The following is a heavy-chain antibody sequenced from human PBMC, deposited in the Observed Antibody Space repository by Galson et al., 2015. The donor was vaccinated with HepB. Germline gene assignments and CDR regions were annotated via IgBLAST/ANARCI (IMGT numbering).Heavy chain of an antibody. CDR3: ARDYGGNADAFDI. D-gene: IGHD4-23*01. CDR1: GYTFTSYY. J-gene: IGHJ3*02. CDR2: INPSGGST. Sequence: SVKVSCKASGYTFTSYYMHWVRQAPGQGLEWMGIINPSGGSTSYAQKFQGRVTMTRDTSTSTVYMELSSLRSEDTAVYYCARDYGGNADAFDIWGQGTMVTVSS. V-gene: IGHV1-46*01.